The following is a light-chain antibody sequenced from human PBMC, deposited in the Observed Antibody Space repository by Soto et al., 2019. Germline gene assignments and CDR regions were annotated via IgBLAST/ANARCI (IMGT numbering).Light chain of an antibody. CDR2: GAS. Sequence: EIVLTQSPATLSVSPVERVILSCKASQSVDISLAWYQQKPGQAPRLLIYGASTRATDMPGTFSGRGSGTEFTLTITSLRPEDFGVYYCQQYRSWPRTFGQGTKVDI. J-gene: IGKJ1*01. V-gene: IGKV3-15*01. CDR3: QQYRSWPRT. CDR1: QSVDIS.